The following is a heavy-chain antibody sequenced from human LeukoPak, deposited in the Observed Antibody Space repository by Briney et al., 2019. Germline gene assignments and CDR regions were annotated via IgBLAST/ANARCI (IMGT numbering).Heavy chain of an antibody. J-gene: IGHJ4*02. CDR2: IYYSGST. V-gene: IGHV4-59*01. CDR3: ASHKGF. Sequence: SETLSLTCTVSGGSISNNYWSWFRQPPGKGLEWIGYIYYSGSTNYNPSHKSRVTISVDTSKSQFSLKLSSVTAADTAVYYCASHKGFWGQGTLVTVSS. CDR1: GGSISNNY.